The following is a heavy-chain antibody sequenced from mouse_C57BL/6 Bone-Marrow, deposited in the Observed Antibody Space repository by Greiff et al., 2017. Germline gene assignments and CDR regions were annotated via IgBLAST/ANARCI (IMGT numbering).Heavy chain of an antibody. CDR2: INPYNGGT. V-gene: IGHV1-19*01. CDR1: GYTFTDYY. Sequence: VQLQQSGPVLVKPGASVKMSCKASGYTFTDYYMNWVKQSHGKSLEWTGVINPYNGGTSYNQKFKGKATLTVDKSSSTAYMELNSLTSEDSAVYYCAREGYWYFDVWGTGTTVTVSS. J-gene: IGHJ1*03. CDR3: AREGYWYFDV.